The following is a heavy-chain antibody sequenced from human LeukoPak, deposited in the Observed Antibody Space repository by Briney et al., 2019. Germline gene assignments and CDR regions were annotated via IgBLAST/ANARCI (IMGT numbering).Heavy chain of an antibody. Sequence: ASVKVSCKASGYTFTSYGISWVRQAPGQGLEGMGRISAYNGNTNYAQKVQGRVTMTTDTSTSTAYMELRSLRSDDTAVYYCARAGLYYYDSSGYGAGSYWGQGTLVTVSS. CDR1: GYTFTSYG. CDR2: ISAYNGNT. J-gene: IGHJ4*02. D-gene: IGHD3-22*01. CDR3: ARAGLYYYDSSGYGAGSY. V-gene: IGHV1-18*01.